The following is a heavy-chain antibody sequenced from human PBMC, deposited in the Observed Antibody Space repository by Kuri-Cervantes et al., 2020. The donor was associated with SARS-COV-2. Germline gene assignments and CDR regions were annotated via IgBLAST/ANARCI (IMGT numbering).Heavy chain of an antibody. CDR1: GYTFAGYY. CDR3: ARVTRYSSSSASDDYYYYMGV. Sequence: ASVKVSCKASGYTFAGYYMHWVRQAPGQGLEWMGWINPNSGGTNYAQKFQGRVTMTRDTSISTAYMELSRLRSDDTAVYYCARVTRYSSSSASDDYYYYMGVRGKGTTVTVSS. V-gene: IGHV1-2*02. D-gene: IGHD6-6*01. J-gene: IGHJ6*03. CDR2: INPNSGGT.